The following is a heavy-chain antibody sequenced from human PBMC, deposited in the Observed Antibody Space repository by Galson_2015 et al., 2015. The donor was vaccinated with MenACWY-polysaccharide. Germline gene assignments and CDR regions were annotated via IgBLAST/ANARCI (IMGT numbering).Heavy chain of an antibody. Sequence: SETLSLTYTVSGGSISSSSYYWGWIRQPPGKGLEWIGSIYYSGSTYYNPSLKSRVTISVDTSKNQFSLKLSSVTAADTAVYYCARRTGTYYYDSSGYYSVWGQGTMVTVSS. CDR3: ARRTGTYYYDSSGYYSV. CDR2: IYYSGST. CDR1: GGSISSSSYY. J-gene: IGHJ3*01. V-gene: IGHV4-39*01. D-gene: IGHD3-22*01.